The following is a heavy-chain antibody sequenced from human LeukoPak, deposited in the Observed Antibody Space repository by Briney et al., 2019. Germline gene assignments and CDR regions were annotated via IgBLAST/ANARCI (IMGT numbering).Heavy chain of an antibody. CDR2: ISWNSGSI. CDR1: GFTFDDYA. CDR3: AKDASLALNVVEPAAIQNYFES. J-gene: IGHJ4*02. Sequence: GGSLRLSCVASGFTFDDYAMYWVRQAPGKGLERVSGISWNSGSIGYADSVKGRFTISRDNAKNSLYLQMNSLRAEDTAVYYCAKDASLALNVVEPAAIQNYFESWGQGTLVTVSS. D-gene: IGHD2-2*02. V-gene: IGHV3-9*01.